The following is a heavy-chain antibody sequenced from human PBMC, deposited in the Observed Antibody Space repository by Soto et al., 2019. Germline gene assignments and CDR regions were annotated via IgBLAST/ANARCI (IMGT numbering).Heavy chain of an antibody. D-gene: IGHD6-6*01. V-gene: IGHV3-23*01. Sequence: GGSLRLSCAASGFTFSSYAMSWVRQAPGKGLEWVSAISGSGGSTYYADSVKGRFTISRDNSKNTLYLQMNSLRAEDTAVYYCARGRKLHEYSSSGGQGTLVTVFS. CDR1: GFTFSSYA. CDR2: ISGSGGST. J-gene: IGHJ4*02. CDR3: ARGRKLHEYSSS.